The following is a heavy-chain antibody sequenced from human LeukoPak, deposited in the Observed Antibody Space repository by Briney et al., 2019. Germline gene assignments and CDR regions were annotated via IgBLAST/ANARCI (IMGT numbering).Heavy chain of an antibody. D-gene: IGHD6-6*01. J-gene: IGHJ4*02. CDR1: GLTFSSYE. Sequence: GGSLRLSCAASGLTFSSYEMNWVRQAPGKGLEWVSYVSRSGTTIYYADSVKGRFTISRDNAKNSPYLQMNSLRAEDTAVYYCATYSTSSRAGFEYWGQGTLVTVSS. V-gene: IGHV3-48*03. CDR2: VSRSGTTI. CDR3: ATYSTSSRAGFEY.